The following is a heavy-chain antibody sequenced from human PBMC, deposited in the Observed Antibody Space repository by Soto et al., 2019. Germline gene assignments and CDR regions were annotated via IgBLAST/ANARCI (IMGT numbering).Heavy chain of an antibody. CDR2: INHSGST. Sequence: PSETLSLTCAVYGGSFSGYYWSWIRQPPGKGLEWIGEINHSGSTNYNPSLKSRVTISVDTSKNQFSLKLSSVTAADTAVYYCARRRKIKDNWFDPWGQGTLVTVSS. J-gene: IGHJ5*02. V-gene: IGHV4-34*01. CDR1: GGSFSGYY. CDR3: ARRRKIKDNWFDP.